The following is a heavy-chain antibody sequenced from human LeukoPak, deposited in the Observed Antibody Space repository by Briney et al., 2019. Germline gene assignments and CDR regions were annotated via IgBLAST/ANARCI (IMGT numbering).Heavy chain of an antibody. J-gene: IGHJ6*02. CDR1: GFTFSRHW. D-gene: IGHD3-16*01. CDR3: ARVLLGNAYDAMDV. V-gene: IGHV3-7*01. Sequence: PGGSLRLSCAASGFTFSRHWMAWVRQAPGQGLEWVANIEKDVSETYYVDSVKGRFTISRDNAKNSLYLQMDSLRAEDTAVYYCARVLLGNAYDAMDVWGQGTTVTVSS. CDR2: IEKDVSET.